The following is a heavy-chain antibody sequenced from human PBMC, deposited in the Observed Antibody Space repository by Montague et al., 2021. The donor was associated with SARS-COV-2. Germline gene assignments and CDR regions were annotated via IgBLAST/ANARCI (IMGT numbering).Heavy chain of an antibody. D-gene: IGHD3-22*01. Sequence: ETLSLTCTVSGGSIKSYYWMHWVRQAPGKGLVWVSRINSDGSSTTYVDSVKGRFAISRDNAKNTLYLQMNSLRAEDTAVYYCARAPRRHYYDSTGFDAFDIWGQGTMVTVSS. CDR3: ARAPRRHYYDSTGFDAFDI. CDR1: GGSIKSYYW. CDR2: INSDGSST. V-gene: IGHV3-74*01. J-gene: IGHJ3*02.